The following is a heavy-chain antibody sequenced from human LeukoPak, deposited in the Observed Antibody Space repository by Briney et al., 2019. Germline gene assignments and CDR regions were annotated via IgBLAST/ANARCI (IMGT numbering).Heavy chain of an antibody. D-gene: IGHD2-8*01. CDR3: ARESNGGSYGMDV. J-gene: IGHJ6*02. V-gene: IGHV3-53*01. CDR2: IYSGGST. Sequence: GGSLRLSCAASGFTVSSNYMSWVRQVPGKGLEWVSVIYSGGSTYYADSVKGRFTISRDNSKNTLYLQMNSLRAEDTAVYYCARESNGGSYGMDVWGQGTTVTVSS. CDR1: GFTVSSNY.